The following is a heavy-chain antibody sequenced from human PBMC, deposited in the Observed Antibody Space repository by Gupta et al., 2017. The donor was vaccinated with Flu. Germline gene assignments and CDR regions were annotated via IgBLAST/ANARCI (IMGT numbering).Heavy chain of an antibody. CDR2: ISSSGSTI. V-gene: IGHV3-11*01. D-gene: IGHD3-3*01. Sequence: SYISSSGSTIYYADSVKGRFTISRDNAKNSLYLQMNSLRAEDTAVFFCARVPPPLDFWSGYYPSYYYYYMDVWGKGTTVTVSS. J-gene: IGHJ6*03. CDR3: ARVPPPLDFWSGYYPSYYYYYMDV.